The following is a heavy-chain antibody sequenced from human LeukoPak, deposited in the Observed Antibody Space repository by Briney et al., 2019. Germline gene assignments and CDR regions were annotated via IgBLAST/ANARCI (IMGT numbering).Heavy chain of an antibody. D-gene: IGHD1-1*01. CDR2: TSAHNDDT. CDR3: ARDWGSRNDYFDP. CDR1: GYTFTCYG. Sequence: ASVKVSCKASGYTFTCYGISWVRQAPGQGLEWMGWTSAHNDDTNYAETLQGRLTMTTDISTSTAYMELTSLRSDDTAVYYCARDWGSRNDYFDPWGQGTLVIVSS. J-gene: IGHJ4*02. V-gene: IGHV1-18*01.